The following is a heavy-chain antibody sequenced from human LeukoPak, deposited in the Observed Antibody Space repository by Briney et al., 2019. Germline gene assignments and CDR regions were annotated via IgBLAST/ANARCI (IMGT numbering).Heavy chain of an antibody. Sequence: PSETLSLTCSVSGASISRYYWSWIRQPPGKGLEWIGYIYYTGSTNYNPSLKSRVTISIDTSKSQFSLRLSSVTAADRAVYYCARHVRADPWGQGTLVTVSS. V-gene: IGHV4-59*08. CDR2: IYYTGST. J-gene: IGHJ5*02. CDR1: GASISRYY. CDR3: ARHVRADP.